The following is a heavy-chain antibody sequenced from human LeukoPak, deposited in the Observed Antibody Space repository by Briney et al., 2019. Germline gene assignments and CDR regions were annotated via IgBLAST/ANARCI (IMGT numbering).Heavy chain of an antibody. J-gene: IGHJ4*02. CDR2: ISSSSSTI. Sequence: GGSLRLSCAASGFTFSSYSMNWVRQAPGKGLEWVSYISSSSSTIYYADSVKGRFTISRDNAKNSLYLQMNSLRAEDTAVYYCARDLGAVWGYFDYWGQGTLVTVSS. V-gene: IGHV3-48*01. CDR3: ARDLGAVWGYFDY. CDR1: GFTFSSYS. D-gene: IGHD3-16*01.